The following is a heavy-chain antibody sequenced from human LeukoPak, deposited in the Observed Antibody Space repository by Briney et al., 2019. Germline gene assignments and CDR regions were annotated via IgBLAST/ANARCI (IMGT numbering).Heavy chain of an antibody. CDR1: GGSISSYY. Sequence: PSETLSLTCTVSGGSISSYYWSWIRQPPGKGLEWIGYIYYSGSTNYNPSLKSRVTISVDTSKNQLSLKLSSVTAADTAVYYCARGTAYYDSSGFVAFDIWGQGTMVTVSS. CDR3: ARGTAYYDSSGFVAFDI. V-gene: IGHV4-59*01. J-gene: IGHJ3*02. D-gene: IGHD3-22*01. CDR2: IYYSGST.